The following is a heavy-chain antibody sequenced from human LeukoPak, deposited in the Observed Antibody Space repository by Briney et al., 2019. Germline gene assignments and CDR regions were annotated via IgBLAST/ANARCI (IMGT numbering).Heavy chain of an antibody. CDR1: GGSISSGGYY. CDR3: AREGTQLWSLFDH. D-gene: IGHD5-18*01. CDR2: IYYSGST. Sequence: PSETLSLTCTVSGGSISSGGYYWSWIRQHPGKGLEWIGYIYYSGSTYYNPSLKSRVTISVDTSKNQFSLKLSSVTAADTAVYYCAREGTQLWSLFDHWGQGTLVTVSS. J-gene: IGHJ4*02. V-gene: IGHV4-31*03.